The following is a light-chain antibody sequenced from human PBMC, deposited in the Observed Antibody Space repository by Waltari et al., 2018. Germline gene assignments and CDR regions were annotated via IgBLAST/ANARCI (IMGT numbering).Light chain of an antibody. CDR3: QHSYSTPPT. CDR1: QSISSY. J-gene: IGKJ5*01. Sequence: DIQMTQSPSSLSASVGDRVTITCRASQSISSYLNWYQQKPGKAPKFLISAASSLQSGVPSRFSGSGSGTDFTLTISSLQPEDFATYYCQHSYSTPPTFGQGTRLETK. CDR2: AAS. V-gene: IGKV1-39*01.